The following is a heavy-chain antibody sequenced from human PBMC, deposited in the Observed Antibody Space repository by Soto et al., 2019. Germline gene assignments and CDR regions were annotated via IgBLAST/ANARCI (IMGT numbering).Heavy chain of an antibody. CDR3: ARGRASGATSRWFDP. Sequence: SETLSLTCAVSGGSISSGGYSWSWIRQPPGKGLEWIGYIYHSGSTYYNPSLKSRVTISVDRSKNQFSLKLSSVTAADTAVYYCARGRASGATSRWFDPWGQGTLVTVSS. D-gene: IGHD1-26*01. CDR1: GGSISSGGYS. V-gene: IGHV4-30-2*01. CDR2: IYHSGST. J-gene: IGHJ5*02.